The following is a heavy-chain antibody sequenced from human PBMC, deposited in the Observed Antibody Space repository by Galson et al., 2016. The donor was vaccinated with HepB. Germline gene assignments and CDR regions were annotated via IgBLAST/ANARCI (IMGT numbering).Heavy chain of an antibody. CDR3: SRGSRCTGGRCFSPAFDY. CDR1: GYSLRDFG. V-gene: IGHV1-18*01. CDR2: ISGNNGNT. D-gene: IGHD2-8*02. J-gene: IGHJ4*02. Sequence: SVKVSCKASGYSLRDFGIGWVRQAPGQGLEWMGWISGNNGNTNYAQKFLGRVTMTRDTSTDTAYLDLKSLIFDDTAIYYCSRGSRCTGGRCFSPAFDYWGQGTLVLVTS.